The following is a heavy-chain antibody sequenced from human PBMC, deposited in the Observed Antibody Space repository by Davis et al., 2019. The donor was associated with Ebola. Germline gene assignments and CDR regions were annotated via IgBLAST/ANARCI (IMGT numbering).Heavy chain of an antibody. CDR2: IYYSGST. J-gene: IGHJ4*02. V-gene: IGHV4-61*08. D-gene: IGHD5-24*01. CDR3: ARAVDGYSMGDY. CDR1: GGSISSGGYY. Sequence: PSETLSLTCAVSGGSISSGGYYWSWIRQPPGKGLEWIGYIYYSGSTNYNPSLKSRVTISVDTSKNQFSLKLSSVTAADTAVYYCARAVDGYSMGDYWGQGTLVTVSS.